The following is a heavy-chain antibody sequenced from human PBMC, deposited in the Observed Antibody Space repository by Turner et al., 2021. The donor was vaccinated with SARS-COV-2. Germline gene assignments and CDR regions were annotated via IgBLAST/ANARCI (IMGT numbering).Heavy chain of an antibody. CDR1: GYTLTSYG. CDR2: ISGYKGNT. Sequence: QVQLVQSGAEVKKPGASVKVSCKVSGYTLTSYGISWVRQAPGQGLERMGWISGYKGNTNYAQKLQGRVTMTTDTSTSTAYMELRSLRSDDTAVYYCANGGNSVSWFDPWGQGTLVTVSS. V-gene: IGHV1-18*04. D-gene: IGHD2-21*02. CDR3: ANGGNSVSWFDP. J-gene: IGHJ5*02.